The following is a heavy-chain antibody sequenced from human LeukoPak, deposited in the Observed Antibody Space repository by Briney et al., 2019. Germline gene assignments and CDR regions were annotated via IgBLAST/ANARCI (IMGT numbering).Heavy chain of an antibody. CDR1: GIPFSSYW. CDR3: TSGWSAAFDN. CDR2: INPDGSVI. V-gene: IGHV3-7*01. D-gene: IGHD6-19*01. Sequence: PGGSLRLSCAVSGIPFSSYWMDWVRQAPGKGLEWVATINPDGSVINHADSVKGRFRISRDNARNSLFLQMNSLRAEDTAVYYCTSGWSAAFDNWGQGTLVSVSS. J-gene: IGHJ4*02.